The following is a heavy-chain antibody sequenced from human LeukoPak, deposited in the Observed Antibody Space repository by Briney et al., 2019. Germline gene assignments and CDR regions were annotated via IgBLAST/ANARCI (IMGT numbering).Heavy chain of an antibody. CDR3: ARVGGYCSGGSCYWFDY. CDR1: GGTFISYA. V-gene: IGHV1-69*05. D-gene: IGHD2-15*01. J-gene: IGHJ4*02. CDR2: IIPIFGTA. Sequence: ASVKVSCKASGGTFISYAISWVRQAPGQGLEWLGGIIPIFGTANYAQKFQGRVTITTDESTSTAYMELSSLRSEGTAVYYCARVGGYCSGGSCYWFDYWGQGTLVTVSS.